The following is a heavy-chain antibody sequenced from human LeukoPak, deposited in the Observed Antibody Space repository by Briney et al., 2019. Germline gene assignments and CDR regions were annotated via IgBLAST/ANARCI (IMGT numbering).Heavy chain of an antibody. J-gene: IGHJ4*02. CDR1: GFTFSSYS. Sequence: GGSLRLSCAASGFTFSSYSMNWVRQAPGKGLEWVSSITSSSSYIYYADSVKGRFTISRDNAKNSLYLQMNSLRAEDTAVYYCARGGLVRELFSPAFDYWGQGTLATVSS. CDR3: ARGGLVRELFSPAFDY. D-gene: IGHD1-26*01. V-gene: IGHV3-21*01. CDR2: ITSSSSYI.